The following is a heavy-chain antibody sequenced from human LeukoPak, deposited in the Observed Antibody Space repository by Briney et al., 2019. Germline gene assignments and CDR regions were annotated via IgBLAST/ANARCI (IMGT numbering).Heavy chain of an antibody. J-gene: IGHJ6*02. CDR2: IDYSGST. D-gene: IGHD3-10*01. V-gene: IGHV4-59*01. CDR3: ARAYGSGYYGMDV. CDR1: GGSIGSYY. Sequence: SSETLSLTCTISGGSIGSYYWTWIRQPPGKGLEWIGYIDYSGSTNYNPSFKSRVTMSVDTSKNQFSLKVSSVMAADTAVYYCARAYGSGYYGMDVWGQGTTVTVSS.